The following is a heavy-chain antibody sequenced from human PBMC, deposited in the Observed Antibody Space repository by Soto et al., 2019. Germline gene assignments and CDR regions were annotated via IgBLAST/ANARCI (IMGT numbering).Heavy chain of an antibody. CDR3: ARYSSSWPIYYYMEV. CDR1: GFTFSSYA. Sequence: GGSLRLSCAASGFTFSSYAMSWVRQAPGKGLEWVSAISGSGGSTYYADSVKGRFTISRDNSKNTLYLQMNSLRAEDTAVYYCARYSSSWPIYYYMEVWGKGTTVTVSS. CDR2: ISGSGGST. J-gene: IGHJ6*03. D-gene: IGHD6-13*01. V-gene: IGHV3-23*01.